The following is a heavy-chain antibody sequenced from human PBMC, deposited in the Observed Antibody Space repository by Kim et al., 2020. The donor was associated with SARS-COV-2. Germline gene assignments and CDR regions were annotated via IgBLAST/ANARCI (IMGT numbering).Heavy chain of an antibody. D-gene: IGHD2-15*01. CDR1: GGSISSGDYY. Sequence: SETLSLTCTVSGGSISSGDYYWSWIRQPPGKGLEWIGYIYYSGSTYYNPSLKSRVTISVDTSKNQFSLKLSSVTAADTAVYYCARDAPYCSGGSSYPKGHAFDIWGQGTMVTVSS. J-gene: IGHJ3*02. CDR2: IYYSGST. CDR3: ARDAPYCSGGSSYPKGHAFDI. V-gene: IGHV4-30-4*01.